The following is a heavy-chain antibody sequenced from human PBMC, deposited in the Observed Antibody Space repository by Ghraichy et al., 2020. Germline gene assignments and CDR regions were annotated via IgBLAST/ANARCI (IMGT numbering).Heavy chain of an antibody. CDR1: GVTSITYG. J-gene: IGHJ6*02. V-gene: IGHV1-69*04. Sequence: SVKVSCRASGVTSITYGISWVRRAPGQGLEWMGRIIPVLRTVTYAQKFQGRVTITADRSTSTAYMELSSLGSEDTAVYYCARVTRVTYYASGSYSCMDVWGQGTTVTVSS. D-gene: IGHD3-10*01. CDR3: ARVTRVTYYASGSYSCMDV. CDR2: IIPVLRTV.